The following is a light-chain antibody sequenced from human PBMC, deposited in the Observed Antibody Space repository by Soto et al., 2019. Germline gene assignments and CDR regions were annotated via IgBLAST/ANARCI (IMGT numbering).Light chain of an antibody. V-gene: IGKV1-5*03. CDR2: KAS. Sequence: DIQMTQSPSTLSASVGDRVTITCRASKSISSWLAWYQQKPGKAPNLLIYKASSLESGVPSRFSGSGSGTEFILTISRLQPDDFATYYCQQYNSYSWTFGQGTKVEIK. J-gene: IGKJ1*01. CDR1: KSISSW. CDR3: QQYNSYSWT.